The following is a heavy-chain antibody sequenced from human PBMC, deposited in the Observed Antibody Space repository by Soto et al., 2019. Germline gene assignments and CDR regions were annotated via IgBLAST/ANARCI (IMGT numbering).Heavy chain of an antibody. Sequence: GGSLRLSCAASGFTFISYGMHWVRQAPGKGLEWVAVIWYDGSNKYYADSVKGRFTISRDNSKNTLYLQMNSLRAEDTAVYYCAREDGSASSGISDWFDPWGQGT. CDR3: AREDGSASSGISDWFDP. CDR1: GFTFISYG. D-gene: IGHD3-3*01. V-gene: IGHV3-33*01. CDR2: IWYDGSNK. J-gene: IGHJ5*02.